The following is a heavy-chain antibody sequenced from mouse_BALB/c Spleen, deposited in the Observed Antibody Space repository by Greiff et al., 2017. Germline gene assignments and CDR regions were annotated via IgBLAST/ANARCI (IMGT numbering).Heavy chain of an antibody. CDR1: GFTFSSYT. J-gene: IGHJ2*01. CDR2: ISNGGGST. CDR3: ARQSAYYYFDY. D-gene: IGHD2-10*01. V-gene: IGHV5-12-2*01. Sequence: EVKLVESGGGLVQPGGSLKLSCAASGFTFSSYTMSWVRQTPEKRLEWVAYISNGGGSTYYPDTVKGRFTISRDNAKNTLYLQMSSLKSEDTAMYYCARQSAYYYFDYWGQGTTLTVSS.